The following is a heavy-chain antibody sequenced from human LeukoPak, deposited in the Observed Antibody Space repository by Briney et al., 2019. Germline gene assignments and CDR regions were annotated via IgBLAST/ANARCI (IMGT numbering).Heavy chain of an antibody. J-gene: IGHJ4*02. D-gene: IGHD2-2*01. CDR1: GYTFTGYY. CDR2: INPNSGGT. V-gene: IGHV1-2*02. CDR3: ARAVIVVVPAAMGY. Sequence: ASVKVSCKASGYTFTGYYMHWVRQAPGQGLEWMGWINPNSGGTNYAQKFQGRVTMTRGTSISTAYMELSRLRSDDTAVYYCARAVIVVVPAAMGYWGQGTLVTVSS.